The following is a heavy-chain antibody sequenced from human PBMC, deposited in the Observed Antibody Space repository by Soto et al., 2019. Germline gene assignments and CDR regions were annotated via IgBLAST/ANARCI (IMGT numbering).Heavy chain of an antibody. CDR1: GGTFSSYA. CDR3: ARAPTYYDILTGYYITWFDP. D-gene: IGHD3-9*01. J-gene: IGHJ5*02. CDR2: IIPIFGTA. V-gene: IGHV1-69*01. Sequence: QVQLVQSGAEVKKPGSSVMVSCKASGGTFSSYAISWVRQAPGQGLEWMGGIIPIFGTANYAQKFQGRVTITADESTSTAYMELSSLRSEDTAVYYCARAPTYYDILTGYYITWFDPWGQGTLVTVSS.